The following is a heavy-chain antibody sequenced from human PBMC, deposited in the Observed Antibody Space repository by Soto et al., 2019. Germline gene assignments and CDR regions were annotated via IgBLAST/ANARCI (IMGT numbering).Heavy chain of an antibody. D-gene: IGHD6-13*01. V-gene: IGHV5-51*01. CDR3: ASAVRIAADYYYYYGMDV. CDR1: GYSFTSYW. CDR2: IYPGDSDT. J-gene: IGHJ6*02. Sequence: PGESLKISCKGSGYSFTSYWIGWVRQMPGKGLEWMGIIYPGDSDTRYSPSFQGQVTISADKSISTAYLQWSSLKASDTAMYYCASAVRIAADYYYYYGMDVWGQGTTVTVS.